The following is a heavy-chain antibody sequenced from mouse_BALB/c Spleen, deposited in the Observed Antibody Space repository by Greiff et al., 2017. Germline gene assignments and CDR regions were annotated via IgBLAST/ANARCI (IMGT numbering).Heavy chain of an antibody. J-gene: IGHJ2*01. CDR2: ISSGGSYT. D-gene: IGHD2-14*01. CDR1: GFTFSSYG. V-gene: IGHV5-6*01. CDR3: ARYEAYYRPFDY. Sequence: EVKLVESGGDLVKPGGSLKLSCAASGFTFSSYGMSWVRQTPDKRLEWVATISSGGSYTYYPDSVKGRFTISRDNAKNTLYLQMSSLKSEDTAMYYCARYEAYYRPFDYWGQGTTLTVSS.